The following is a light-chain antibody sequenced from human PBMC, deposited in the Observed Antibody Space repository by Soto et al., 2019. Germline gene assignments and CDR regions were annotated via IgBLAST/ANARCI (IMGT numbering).Light chain of an antibody. J-gene: IGKJ5*01. CDR3: QQYDNLPIT. V-gene: IGKV1-33*01. Sequence: EIHLTQSPSSLSASAGNRVTITCEASQDINNSLNWYQQKTGKAPKLLISHASNLETGVPSRFSGSGFGTDCTFTISSLQPEEIAPYYCQQYDNLPITFGHGPRLEIK. CDR1: QDINNS. CDR2: HAS.